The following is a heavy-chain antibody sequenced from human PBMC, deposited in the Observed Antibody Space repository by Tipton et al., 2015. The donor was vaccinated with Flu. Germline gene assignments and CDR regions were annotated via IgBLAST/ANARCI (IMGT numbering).Heavy chain of an antibody. V-gene: IGHV4-30-2*01. J-gene: IGHJ4*02. D-gene: IGHD3-16*01. Sequence: TLSLTCAVSGGSISSGGYSWSWIRQPPGKGLEWIGYIYHSGSTYYNPSLKSRVSISADRSKNQFSLKLNSVTAADTAVYYCARDGRGGAIPFDYWGQGTLVTVSS. CDR1: GGSISSGGYS. CDR2: IYHSGST. CDR3: ARDGRGGAIPFDY.